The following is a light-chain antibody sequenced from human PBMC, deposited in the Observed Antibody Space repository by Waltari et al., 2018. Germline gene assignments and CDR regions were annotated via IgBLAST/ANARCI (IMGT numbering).Light chain of an antibody. CDR2: GAS. Sequence: EIVLTQSPGTLSLSPGERATLSCRASPTVRTTYLAWYQQKPGQAPTLLSYGASSRATGIPDRFSGSGSGTDFSLTISSLEPEDFAVYYCQQYDISPLTFGGGTKVEIK. V-gene: IGKV3-20*01. CDR3: QQYDISPLT. CDR1: PTVRTTY. J-gene: IGKJ4*01.